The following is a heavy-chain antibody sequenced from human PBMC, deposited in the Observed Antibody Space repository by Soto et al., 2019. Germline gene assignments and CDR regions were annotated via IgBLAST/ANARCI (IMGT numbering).Heavy chain of an antibody. CDR3: GRGVEGATRHTDLDA. CDR1: GGSISSGYYY. D-gene: IGHD2-15*01. Sequence: TLSLTCSVSGGSISSGYYYWSWIRQPPGKGLEWIGNIYYSGNTYYNPSLKSRVIISIDTSNNQFSLRMGSVTAADTAVYFCGRGVEGATRHTDLDAWGQGTLVIVSS. V-gene: IGHV4-30-4*01. CDR2: IYYSGNT. J-gene: IGHJ5*02.